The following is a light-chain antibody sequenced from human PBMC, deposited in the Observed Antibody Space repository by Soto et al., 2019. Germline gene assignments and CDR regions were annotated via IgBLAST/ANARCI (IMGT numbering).Light chain of an antibody. CDR1: QSVSSN. V-gene: IGKV3-15*01. J-gene: IGKJ5*01. CDR3: QQYNSWPPIT. CDR2: GAS. Sequence: EIVMTQSPATLSVSPGERATLSCRASQSVSSNLAWYQQKPGQAPRLLIYGASTRATGVPARFSGSESGTEFTLTISSLQSEDFVVYYCQQYNSWPPITFGQGTRLEIK.